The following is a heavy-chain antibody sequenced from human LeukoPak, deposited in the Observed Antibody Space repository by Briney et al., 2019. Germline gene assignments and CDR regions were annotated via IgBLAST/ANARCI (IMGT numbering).Heavy chain of an antibody. CDR2: IYYSGST. Sequence: PSETLSLTCTVSGGSISSYYWSWIRQPPGKGLEWIGYIYYSGSTNYNPSLKSRVTISVDTSKNQFSLRLSSVTAADTAVYYCARQGRMATRGEFGYWGQGTLVTVSS. D-gene: IGHD5-24*01. V-gene: IGHV4-59*01. J-gene: IGHJ4*02. CDR1: GGSISSYY. CDR3: ARQGRMATRGEFGY.